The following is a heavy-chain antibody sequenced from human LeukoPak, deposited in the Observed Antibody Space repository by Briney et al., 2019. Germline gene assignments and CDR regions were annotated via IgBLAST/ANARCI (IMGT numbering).Heavy chain of an antibody. CDR3: ARTRGYGAYCGGDCYPLDY. CDR2: IYYSGST. Sequence: SETLSLTCTVSGGSISSYYWSWIRQPPGKGLEWIGYIYYSGSTNYNPSLKSRVTISVDTSKNQFSLKLSSVTAADTAMYYCARTRGYGAYCGGDCYPLDYWGQGTLVTVSS. CDR1: GGSISSYY. J-gene: IGHJ4*02. V-gene: IGHV4-59*01. D-gene: IGHD2-21*02.